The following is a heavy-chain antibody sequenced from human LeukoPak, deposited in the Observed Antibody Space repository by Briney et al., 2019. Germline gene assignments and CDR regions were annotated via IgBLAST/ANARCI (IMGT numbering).Heavy chain of an antibody. V-gene: IGHV3-30*03. D-gene: IGHD5-12*01. Sequence: PGRSLRLSCAASGFTFSNYGMHWVRQAPGKGLEWVAVVSNDGRVQYYADSVKGRFTISRDNSKNTLYLQMNSLRAEDTAVYYCARDGRSGYEPEYYFDYWGQGTLVTVSS. CDR2: VSNDGRVQ. CDR3: ARDGRSGYEPEYYFDY. J-gene: IGHJ4*02. CDR1: GFTFSNYG.